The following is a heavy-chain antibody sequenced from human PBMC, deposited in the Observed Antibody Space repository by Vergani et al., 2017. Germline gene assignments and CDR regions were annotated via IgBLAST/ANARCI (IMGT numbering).Heavy chain of an antibody. CDR2: ISGSGGST. V-gene: IGHV3-23*01. CDR1: GFTFSSYA. CDR3: AKVLLALATVTPLDY. D-gene: IGHD4-17*01. Sequence: EVQLLESGGGLVQPGGSLRLSCAASGFTFSSYAMSWVRQAPGQGLEWVSAISGSGGSTSYADSGNGRFTISRDNSKNTLYLQMNSLRAEDTAVYYCAKVLLALATVTPLDYWGQGTLVTVSS. J-gene: IGHJ4*02.